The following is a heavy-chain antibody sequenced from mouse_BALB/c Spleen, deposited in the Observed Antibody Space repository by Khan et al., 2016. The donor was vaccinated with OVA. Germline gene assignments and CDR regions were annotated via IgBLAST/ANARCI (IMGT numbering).Heavy chain of an antibody. CDR3: AGWCTY. Sequence: QLEESGPGLVKPSQSLSLTCTVTGYSITSDYAWNWIRQFPGNKLEWMGYISYSGSTTYNPSLKSRISFTRDTSKNQFFLQLNSVTTEDTATYYCAGWCTYWGQGTLVTVSA. CDR2: ISYSGST. J-gene: IGHJ3*01. CDR1: GYSITSDYA. V-gene: IGHV3-2*02.